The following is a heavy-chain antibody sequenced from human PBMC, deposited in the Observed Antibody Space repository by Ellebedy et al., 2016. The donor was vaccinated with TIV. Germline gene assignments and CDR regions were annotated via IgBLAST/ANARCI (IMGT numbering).Heavy chain of an antibody. D-gene: IGHD3-16*01. V-gene: IGHV3-53*01. CDR3: VGGPLGIRK. CDR1: GFSSSNAW. J-gene: IGHJ4*02. Sequence: PGGSLRLSCEASGFSSSNAWMSWVRQAPGKGLEWVSVIYSGGGISYLESVRGRFTISRDNPKNTVYLQMDSLRAEDTAVYFCVGGPLGIRKWGPGTLVTVSS. CDR2: IYSGGGI.